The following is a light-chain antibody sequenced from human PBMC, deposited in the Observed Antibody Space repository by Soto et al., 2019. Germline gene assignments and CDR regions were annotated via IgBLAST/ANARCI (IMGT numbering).Light chain of an antibody. CDR3: QQYHNWLT. J-gene: IGKJ4*01. CDR1: QSVNNN. CDR2: DAS. V-gene: IGKV3-15*01. Sequence: EIVMTQSPATLSVSPGERGTLSCRASQSVNNNLAWYQQKPDQAPRLLIYDASTRATGIPARFSGSGSGTEFTLTISSLQSEDFAVYYCQQYHNWLTFGGGTKVDIK.